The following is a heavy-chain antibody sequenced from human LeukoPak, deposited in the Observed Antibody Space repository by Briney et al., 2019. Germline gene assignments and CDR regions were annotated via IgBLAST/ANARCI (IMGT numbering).Heavy chain of an antibody. V-gene: IGHV3-9*01. Sequence: QTGGSLRLSGAGSGFTFDDYAMHWVRQAPGKGLDWVSGISWNSGSIGYADSVKGRFTISRDNAKNSLYLQMNSLRAEDTALYYCAKGAAAGTRGYNWFDPWGQGTLVTVCS. J-gene: IGHJ5*02. CDR1: GFTFDDYA. CDR2: ISWNSGSI. D-gene: IGHD6-13*01. CDR3: AKGAAAGTRGYNWFDP.